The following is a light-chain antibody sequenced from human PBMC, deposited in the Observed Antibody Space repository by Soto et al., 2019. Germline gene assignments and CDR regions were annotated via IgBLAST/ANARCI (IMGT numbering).Light chain of an antibody. CDR2: AAS. V-gene: IGKV3-15*01. CDR3: QQYNKWPPT. CDR1: QSVTSN. Sequence: EIVLTQSPGTLSLSPGERATLSCGASQSVTSNLAWYQQKPGQAPRLLIYAASTRAPGIPARFSGSGSGTEFTLTISSLQSEDFAVYHCQQYNKWPPTFGQGTKVDI. J-gene: IGKJ1*01.